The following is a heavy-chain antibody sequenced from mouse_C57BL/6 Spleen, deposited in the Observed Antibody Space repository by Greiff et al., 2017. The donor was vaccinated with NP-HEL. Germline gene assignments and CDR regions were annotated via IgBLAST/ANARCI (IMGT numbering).Heavy chain of an antibody. D-gene: IGHD2-4*01. V-gene: IGHV1-64*01. Sequence: QVQLQQPGAELVKPGASVKLSCKASGYTFTSYWMHWVKQRPGQGLEWIGMIHPNSGSTNYNEKFKSKATLTVDKSSSTAYMQLSSLTSEDSAVYYCARRMIDYAMDYWGQGTSVTVSS. CDR1: GYTFTSYW. CDR3: ARRMIDYAMDY. CDR2: IHPNSGST. J-gene: IGHJ4*01.